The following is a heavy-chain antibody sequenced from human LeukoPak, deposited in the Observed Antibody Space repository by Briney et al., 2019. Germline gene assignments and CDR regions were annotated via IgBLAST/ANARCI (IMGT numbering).Heavy chain of an antibody. Sequence: ASVNVSCKASGYTFTGYYMHWVRQAPGQGLEWMGWINPNSGGTNYAQKFQGRVTMTRDTPISTAYMELSRLRSDDTAVYYCARDRWEWHPEYYFDYWGQGTLVTVSS. CDR3: ARDRWEWHPEYYFDY. J-gene: IGHJ4*02. V-gene: IGHV1-2*02. D-gene: IGHD1-26*01. CDR1: GYTFTGYY. CDR2: INPNSGGT.